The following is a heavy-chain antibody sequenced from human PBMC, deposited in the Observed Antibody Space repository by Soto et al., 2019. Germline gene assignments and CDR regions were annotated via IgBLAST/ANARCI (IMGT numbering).Heavy chain of an antibody. V-gene: IGHV3-11*01. D-gene: IGHD2-21*02. CDR2: ITSGGRTI. CDR3: ARDPLVVEAAMGFDY. Sequence: QVQLVESGGGLVKPGGSLRLSCAASGFVFSDYYMSWIRQAPGKGLEWISYITSGGRTIYYADSVKGRFTISRDNAKNSLYLQTNSLRVEDTAVYYCARDPLVVEAAMGFDYWGQGTLVTVSS. CDR1: GFVFSDYY. J-gene: IGHJ4*02.